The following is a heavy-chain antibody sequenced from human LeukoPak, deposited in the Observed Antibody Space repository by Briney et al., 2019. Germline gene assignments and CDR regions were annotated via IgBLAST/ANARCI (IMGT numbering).Heavy chain of an antibody. V-gene: IGHV3-23*01. CDR3: ARPGGYYGSGSYLDY. J-gene: IGHJ4*02. CDR1: EFTFPNYA. Sequence: GGSLRLSCAASEFTFPNYAMSWVRQAPGKGLEWVSTIGVSGGTTYYADSVKGRFTISRDNSKNTLYLQMNSLRAEDTAVYYCARPGGYYGSGSYLDYWGQGTLVTVSS. CDR2: IGVSGGTT. D-gene: IGHD3-10*01.